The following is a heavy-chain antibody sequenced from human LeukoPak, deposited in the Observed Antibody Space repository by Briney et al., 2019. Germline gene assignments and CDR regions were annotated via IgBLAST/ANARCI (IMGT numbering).Heavy chain of an antibody. CDR3: AKGNYYDTGMDV. CDR1: GFTFSSYG. Sequence: PGGSLRLSCAASGFTFSSYGMHWVRQAPGKGLEWVAFIRYDGSNKYYADSVKGRFTISRDNSKNTLYLQMNSLRAEDTAVYYCAKGNYYDTGMDVWGKGTTVTVSS. CDR2: IRYDGSNK. D-gene: IGHD3-22*01. J-gene: IGHJ6*03. V-gene: IGHV3-30*02.